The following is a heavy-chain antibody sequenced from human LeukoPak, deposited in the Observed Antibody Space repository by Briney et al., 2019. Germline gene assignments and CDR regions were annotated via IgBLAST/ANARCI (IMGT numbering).Heavy chain of an antibody. V-gene: IGHV3-66*01. J-gene: IGHJ6*02. CDR1: GLTVGDNF. Sequence: GGSLRLSCAASGLTVGDNFMDWVRQAPGKGLEWVSTIYSGGATYYADSVRGRFTISRDSSQNTVYLQMNSLRAEDTAVYYCARDKGRGQGMDVWGQGTTVTVSS. CDR2: IYSGGAT. CDR3: ARDKGRGQGMDV. D-gene: IGHD3-10*01.